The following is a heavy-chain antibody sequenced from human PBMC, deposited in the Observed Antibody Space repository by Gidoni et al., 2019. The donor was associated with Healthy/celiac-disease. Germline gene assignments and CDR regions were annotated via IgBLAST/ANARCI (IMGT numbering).Heavy chain of an antibody. Sequence: QVQLQESGPGLVKPSQTLSLTCTVSGGSISRGDYYWSWIRQPPGKGLEWIGYIYYSGSTYYNPSLQSRVTISLDKSKNQFSLNLSSVTAADTAVYYCALRLVSWYFDLWGRGTLVTVSS. CDR3: ALRLVSWYFDL. CDR1: GGSISRGDYY. D-gene: IGHD1-26*01. V-gene: IGHV4-30-4*01. J-gene: IGHJ2*01. CDR2: IYYSGST.